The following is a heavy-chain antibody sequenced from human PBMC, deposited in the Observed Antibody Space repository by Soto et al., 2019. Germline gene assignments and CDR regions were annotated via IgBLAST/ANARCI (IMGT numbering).Heavy chain of an antibody. CDR3: ARDSNPLLPVFGSGGSGDYYYYGMDV. CDR1: GFTFSSYG. J-gene: IGHJ6*02. V-gene: IGHV3-33*01. D-gene: IGHD3-3*01. Sequence: GGSLRLSCAASGFTFSSYGMHWVRQAPGKGLEWVAVIWYDGSNKYYADSVKGRFTISRDNSKNTLYLQMNSLRAEDTAVYYCARDSNPLLPVFGSGGSGDYYYYGMDVWGQGTTVTVSS. CDR2: IWYDGSNK.